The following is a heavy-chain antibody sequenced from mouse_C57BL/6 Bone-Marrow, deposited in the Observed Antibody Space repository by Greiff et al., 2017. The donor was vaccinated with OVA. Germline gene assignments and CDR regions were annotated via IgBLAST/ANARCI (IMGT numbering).Heavy chain of an antibody. J-gene: IGHJ1*03. D-gene: IGHD2-1*01. CDR1: GYSITSGYY. Sequence: EVKLMESGPGLVKPSQSLSLTCSVTGYSITSGYYWNWIRQFPGNKLEWMGYISYDGSNNYNPSLKNRISITRDTSKNQFFLKLNSVTTEDTATYYCARDRIYYGNRYFDVWGTGTTVTVSS. CDR3: ARDRIYYGNRYFDV. V-gene: IGHV3-6*01. CDR2: ISYDGSN.